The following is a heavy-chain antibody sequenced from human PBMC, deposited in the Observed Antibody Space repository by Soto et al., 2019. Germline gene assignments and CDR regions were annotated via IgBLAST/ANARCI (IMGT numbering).Heavy chain of an antibody. CDR2: IDPTDSYT. J-gene: IGHJ6*02. Sequence: GESLKISCQASGYNFITDWISWVRQMPGKGLEWMGRIDPTDSYTKYSPSFEGHVAISADKSISTAYLQWSSLKASDSAVYYCARLSRASFALDVWGQGTTVTVSS. V-gene: IGHV5-10-1*01. D-gene: IGHD3-16*01. CDR3: ARLSRASFALDV. CDR1: GYNFITDW.